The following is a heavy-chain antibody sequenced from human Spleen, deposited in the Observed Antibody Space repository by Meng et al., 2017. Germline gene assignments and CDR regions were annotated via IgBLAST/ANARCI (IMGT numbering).Heavy chain of an antibody. J-gene: IGHJ4*02. CDR1: GYTFTNYY. D-gene: IGHD5-18*01. V-gene: IGHV1-46*01. Sequence: QVQLVQSGAEVKKPGASVKVSCKASGYTFTNYYVHWVRQAPGQGLEWMGIINPSGGRTNYAQKFQGRVTMTRDTSTSTVYMELSSLRSEDTAVYYCARVPIGPDTANFDYWGQGTLVTVSS. CDR2: INPSGGRT. CDR3: ARVPIGPDTANFDY.